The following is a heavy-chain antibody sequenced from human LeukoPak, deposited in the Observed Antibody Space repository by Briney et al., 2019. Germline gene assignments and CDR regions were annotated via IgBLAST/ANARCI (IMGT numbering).Heavy chain of an antibody. V-gene: IGHV3-53*01. Sequence: PGGSLRLSCAASGFTVSGNYMSWGRQAPGKGLEWVSVSYTAGSTYNADSVKGRFTISRDKSKNTLYLQMNTLRAEDTAVYFCAGGNTWPGLSYWGQGTLLTVSS. CDR1: GFTVSGNY. CDR3: AGGNTWPGLSY. J-gene: IGHJ4*02. D-gene: IGHD6-25*01. CDR2: SYTAGST.